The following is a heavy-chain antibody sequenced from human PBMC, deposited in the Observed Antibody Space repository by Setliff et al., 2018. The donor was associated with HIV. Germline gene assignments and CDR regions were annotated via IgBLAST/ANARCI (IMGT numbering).Heavy chain of an antibody. CDR2: IYWDDDK. CDR1: GFSLSTSGVG. Sequence: SGPTLVNPTPTLTLTCTFSGFSLSTSGVGVGWIRQPPGKALEWLALIYWDDDKRYSPSLESRLTITKDTSNNQVVLTMTNMDHVDTATYYCAHSYCSSTSCYPHYYYYMDVWGKGTTVTSP. CDR3: AHSYCSSTSCYPHYYYYMDV. J-gene: IGHJ6*03. D-gene: IGHD2-2*01. V-gene: IGHV2-5*02.